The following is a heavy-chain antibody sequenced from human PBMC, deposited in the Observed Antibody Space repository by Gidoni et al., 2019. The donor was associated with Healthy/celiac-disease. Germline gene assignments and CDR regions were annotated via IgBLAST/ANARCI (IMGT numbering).Heavy chain of an antibody. V-gene: IGHV4-4*02. CDR1: GGSISSSNW. Sequence: QVQLQESGPGLVKPSGTLSLTCAVSGGSISSSNWWSWVRQPPGNGLEWLGEIYHSGSTNSNPSLKSRVTISVDKSKNQFSLKLSSVTAADTAVYYCARDVGLHPYYYYGMDVWGQGTTVTVSS. D-gene: IGHD4-4*01. CDR2: IYHSGST. J-gene: IGHJ6*02. CDR3: ARDVGLHPYYYYGMDV.